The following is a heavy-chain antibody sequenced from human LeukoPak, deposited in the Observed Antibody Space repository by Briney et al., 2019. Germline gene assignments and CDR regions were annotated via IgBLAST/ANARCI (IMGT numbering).Heavy chain of an antibody. V-gene: IGHV1-2*02. D-gene: IGHD1-1*01. CDR1: GYTFTGYY. CDR3: ARVPTTITTGTNYYYYGMDV. Sequence: GSVSLSCEASGYTFTGYYMHWVRQAPGQGLEWMGWINTNGGGTNYAQKFQGRVTMTRDTSISTAYMELSRLRSDDTAVYYCARVPTTITTGTNYYYYGMDVWGQGTTVTVSS. J-gene: IGHJ6*02. CDR2: INTNGGGT.